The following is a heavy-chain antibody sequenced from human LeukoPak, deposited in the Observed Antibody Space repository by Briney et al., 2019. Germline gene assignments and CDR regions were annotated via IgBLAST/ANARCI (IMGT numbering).Heavy chain of an antibody. D-gene: IGHD2-2*01. V-gene: IGHV3-23*01. CDR3: AKDQRIVVVPAATDYYYYYGMDV. Sequence: GGSLRLSCAASGFTFSSYAMSWVRQAPGKGLEWVSAISGSGGSTYYADSVKGRFTISRDNSKNTLYLQMNSLRAEDTAVYYCAKDQRIVVVPAATDYYYYYGMDVWGQGTTVTVSS. CDR1: GFTFSSYA. CDR2: ISGSGGST. J-gene: IGHJ6*02.